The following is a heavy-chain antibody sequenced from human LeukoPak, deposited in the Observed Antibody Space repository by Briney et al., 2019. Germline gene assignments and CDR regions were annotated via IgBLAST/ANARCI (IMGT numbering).Heavy chain of an antibody. CDR3: ACSGRGPFDA. V-gene: IGHV3-7*01. CDR1: GFTFSDYW. Sequence: PGGSLRLSCAASGFTFSDYWMSWVRQAPGKGLEWVATTKQDASEKYYVDSVKGRFTISRDNVKNSLFFQMNSLRAEDTAVYYCACSGRGPFDARGQGTMVTVSS. D-gene: IGHD6-19*01. J-gene: IGHJ3*01. CDR2: TKQDASEK.